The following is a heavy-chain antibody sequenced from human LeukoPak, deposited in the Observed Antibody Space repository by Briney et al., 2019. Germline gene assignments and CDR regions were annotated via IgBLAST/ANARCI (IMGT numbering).Heavy chain of an antibody. CDR1: GGSFSGYY. CDR2: INHSGST. Sequence: SETLSLTCAVYGGSFSGYYWSWIRQPPGKGLEWIGEINHSGSTNYNPSLKSRVTISVDTSKNQFSLKLSPVTAADTAVYYCARGGSGWYVGGSRDFQHWGQGTLVTVSS. V-gene: IGHV4-34*01. J-gene: IGHJ1*01. CDR3: ARGGSGWYVGGSRDFQH. D-gene: IGHD6-19*01.